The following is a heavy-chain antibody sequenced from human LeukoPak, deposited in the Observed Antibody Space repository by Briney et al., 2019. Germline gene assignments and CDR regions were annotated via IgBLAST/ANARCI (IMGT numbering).Heavy chain of an antibody. D-gene: IGHD3-9*01. V-gene: IGHV5-51*01. Sequence: GESLQISCKGSGYSFTSYWIGWVRQMPGKGLEWMGIIYPGDSDTRYSPSFQGQVTISADKSISTAYLQWSSLKASDTAMYYCARLHYYDILTGYLYYFDYWGQGTLVTVSS. CDR3: ARLHYYDILTGYLYYFDY. CDR2: IYPGDSDT. J-gene: IGHJ4*02. CDR1: GYSFTSYW.